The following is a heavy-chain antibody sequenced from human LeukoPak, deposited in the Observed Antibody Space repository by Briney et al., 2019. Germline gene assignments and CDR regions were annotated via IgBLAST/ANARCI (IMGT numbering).Heavy chain of an antibody. D-gene: IGHD5-18*01. CDR2: IYHSGST. CDR3: ATTSQWGTAMVRRSYYYYYMDV. J-gene: IGHJ6*03. CDR1: GYSISSGYY. V-gene: IGHV4-38-2*02. Sequence: SETLSLTCTVSGYSISSGYYWGWIRQPPGKGLEWIGSIYHSGSTYYNPSLKSRVTISVDTSKNQFSLKLSSVTAADTAVYYCATTSQWGTAMVRRSYYYYYMDVWGKGTTVTVSS.